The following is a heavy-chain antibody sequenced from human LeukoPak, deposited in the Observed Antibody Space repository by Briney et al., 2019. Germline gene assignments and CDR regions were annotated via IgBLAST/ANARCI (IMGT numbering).Heavy chain of an antibody. Sequence: GGSLRLSCAASGFTFSDTWLSWVRQAPGKGLEWVANINKDGGQKYYADSVKGRFTISRDNAKNSLYLQMNSLRAEDTAVYYCAKDTYYDILTGPDSWGQGTLVTVSS. V-gene: IGHV3-7*01. J-gene: IGHJ4*02. D-gene: IGHD3-9*01. CDR2: INKDGGQK. CDR1: GFTFSDTW. CDR3: AKDTYYDILTGPDS.